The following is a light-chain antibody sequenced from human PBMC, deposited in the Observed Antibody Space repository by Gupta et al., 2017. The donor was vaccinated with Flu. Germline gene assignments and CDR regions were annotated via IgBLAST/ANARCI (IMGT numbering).Light chain of an antibody. Sequence: PKILMYTASTLARGVPSRFTGGGAETEFTLTINSLQPDDFATYYCQQHSHYPITFGGGTKVDI. CDR2: TAS. CDR3: QQHSHYPIT. V-gene: IGKV1-5*03. J-gene: IGKJ4*01.